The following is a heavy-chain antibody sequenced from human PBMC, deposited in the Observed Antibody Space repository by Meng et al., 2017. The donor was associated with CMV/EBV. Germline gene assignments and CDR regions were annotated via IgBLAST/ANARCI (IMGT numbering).Heavy chain of an antibody. J-gene: IGHJ4*02. Sequence: GESLKISCVASGFTFSNGWMNGGGQAPGKGREWVARIKSKSVGGTTDYAAPVMGRFSISRDDSKNTLHLQMNSLKIEDTAVYYCTTEYYGSEFIYWGQGTMVTVSS. CDR1: GFTFSNGW. V-gene: IGHV3-15*01. CDR3: TTEYYGSEFIY. CDR2: IKSKSVGGTT. D-gene: IGHD3-10*01.